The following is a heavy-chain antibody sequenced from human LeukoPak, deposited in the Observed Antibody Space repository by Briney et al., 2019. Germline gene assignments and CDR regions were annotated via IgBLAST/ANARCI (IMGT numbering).Heavy chain of an antibody. J-gene: IGHJ4*02. Sequence: SGGSLRLSCAASGFTFSSYDMHWVRQATGKGLEWVSAIGTAGDTYYPGSVKGRFTISRDNSKNTLYLQLNNLRAEDTAVYYCARDSYSSSWSHYFDYWGQGTLVTVSA. V-gene: IGHV3-13*01. CDR1: GFTFSSYD. CDR2: IGTAGDT. D-gene: IGHD6-13*01. CDR3: ARDSYSSSWSHYFDY.